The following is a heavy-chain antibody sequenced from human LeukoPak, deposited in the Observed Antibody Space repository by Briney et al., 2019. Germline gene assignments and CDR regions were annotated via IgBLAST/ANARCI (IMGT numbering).Heavy chain of an antibody. D-gene: IGHD6-13*01. CDR2: IWYDGSNK. Sequence: GGSLRFSCAASGFTFSSYGMHWVRQAPGKGLEWVAVIWYDGSNKYYADSVKGRFTISRDNSKNTLYLQMNSLRAEDTAVYYCARDRPPYSSSWKNWFDPWGQGTLVTVSS. CDR3: ARDRPPYSSSWKNWFDP. J-gene: IGHJ5*02. V-gene: IGHV3-33*01. CDR1: GFTFSSYG.